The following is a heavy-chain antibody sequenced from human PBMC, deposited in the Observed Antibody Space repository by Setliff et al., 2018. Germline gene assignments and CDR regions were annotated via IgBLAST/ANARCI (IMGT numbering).Heavy chain of an antibody. CDR3: AMVRGVTRDY. CDR1: GGSISSSIYY. CDR2: IYYSGST. V-gene: IGHV4-39*01. Sequence: SETLSLTCSVSGGSISSSIYYWGWIRQPPGKGLEWIGSIYYSGSTYYNPSLKSRVTISVDTSKNQFSLKLSSVTAADTAVYYCAMVRGVTRDYWGQGTLVTVSS. J-gene: IGHJ4*02. D-gene: IGHD3-10*01.